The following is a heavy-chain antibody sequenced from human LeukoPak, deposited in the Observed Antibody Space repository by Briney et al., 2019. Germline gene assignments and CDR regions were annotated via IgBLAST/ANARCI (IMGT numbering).Heavy chain of an antibody. CDR1: GGSISSYY. CDR3: ARDHPRQWSGTGKYYFDY. J-gene: IGHJ4*02. CDR2: IYYSGST. V-gene: IGHV4-59*01. Sequence: PSETLSLSCTVSGGSISSYYWSWIRQPPGKGLEWIGYIYYSGSTNYNPSLKSRVTISGDTSKNQFSLKLTSATAADTAVYYCARDHPRQWSGTGKYYFDYWGQGTLVTVSS. D-gene: IGHD3-10*01.